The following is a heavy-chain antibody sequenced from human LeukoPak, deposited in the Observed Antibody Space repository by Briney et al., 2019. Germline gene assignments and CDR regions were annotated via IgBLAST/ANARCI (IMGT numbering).Heavy chain of an antibody. CDR3: ARDPLPPYYYDSSGYYGY. CDR1: GFTFSSYS. Sequence: GGSLRLSCAASGFTFSSYSMNWVRQAPGKGLEWVSSISSSSSYVYYADSVKGRFTISRDNAKNSLYLQMNSLRAEDTAVYYCARDPLPPYYYDSSGYYGYWGQGTLVTVSS. CDR2: ISSSSSYV. V-gene: IGHV3-21*01. J-gene: IGHJ4*02. D-gene: IGHD3-22*01.